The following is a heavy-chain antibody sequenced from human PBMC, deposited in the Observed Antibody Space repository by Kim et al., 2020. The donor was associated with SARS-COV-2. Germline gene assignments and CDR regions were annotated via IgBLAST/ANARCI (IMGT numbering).Heavy chain of an antibody. CDR2: IWYDGTMK. V-gene: IGHV3-33*01. CDR3: ARTDYGDSSGYFLN. D-gene: IGHD3-22*01. Sequence: GGSLRLSCAASGFTFDKFGMHWVRQAPGKGLEWVAVIWYDGTMKQYVDSVKGRFIISRDNSKDRVFLKMNSLRVEDTAVYYCARTDYGDSSGYFLNWGQGTPVIVSS. J-gene: IGHJ4*02. CDR1: GFTFDKFG.